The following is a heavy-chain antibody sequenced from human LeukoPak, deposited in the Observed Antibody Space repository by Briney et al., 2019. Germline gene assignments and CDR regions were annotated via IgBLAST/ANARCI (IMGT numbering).Heavy chain of an antibody. CDR2: IYYTGST. CDR3: TFNLGSGSYASDI. D-gene: IGHD3-10*01. Sequence: SETLSLTCTVSGGSISSSNYYWGWIRQPPGKGLEWIGSIYYTGSTYYKPSLKSRVTIPEDTSKNQFSLKLSSVTAADTAVYYCTFNLGSGSYASDIWGQGTMVTVSS. V-gene: IGHV4-39*07. J-gene: IGHJ3*02. CDR1: GGSISSSNYY.